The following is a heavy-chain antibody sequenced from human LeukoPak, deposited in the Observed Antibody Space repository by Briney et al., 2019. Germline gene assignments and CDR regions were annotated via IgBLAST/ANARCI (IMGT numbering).Heavy chain of an antibody. CDR1: GGTFSSYA. V-gene: IGHV1-69*13. Sequence: SVKVSCKASGGTFSSYAISWVRQAPGQGLEWMGGIIPIFGTANYAQKFQGRVTITADESTSTAYMELSSLRSEDTAVYYCARGRLKAAPDERYYFDYWGQGTLVTVSS. D-gene: IGHD6-6*01. CDR2: IIPIFGTA. J-gene: IGHJ4*02. CDR3: ARGRLKAAPDERYYFDY.